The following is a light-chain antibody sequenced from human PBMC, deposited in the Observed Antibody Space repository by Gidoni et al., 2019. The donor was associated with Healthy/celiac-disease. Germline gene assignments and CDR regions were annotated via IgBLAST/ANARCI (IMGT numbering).Light chain of an antibody. V-gene: IGKV3-11*01. Sequence: EIVLTQSPATLSLSPGERDTLSCRASQSVSSYVAWYQQKPGQAPRLLIYDASTRATRIPARFSGSGSVTDFTLTISSLEPEDFAVYYCQQRSNWPPTFGPXTKVDIK. CDR1: QSVSSY. CDR3: QQRSNWPPT. CDR2: DAS. J-gene: IGKJ3*01.